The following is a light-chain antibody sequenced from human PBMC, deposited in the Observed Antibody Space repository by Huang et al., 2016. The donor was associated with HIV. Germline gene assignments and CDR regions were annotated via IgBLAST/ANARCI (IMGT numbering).Light chain of an antibody. Sequence: EIVLTQSPGTLSLSPGERATLSCRASQSISNNYLAWYQQRPGQAPRLLIFSASSRATDIPDRFSGSGSGTDFTLTISRLRPEDFVVYYCQQYGSLPITFGQGTRLEIK. J-gene: IGKJ5*01. CDR3: QQYGSLPIT. CDR1: QSISNNY. V-gene: IGKV3-20*01. CDR2: SAS.